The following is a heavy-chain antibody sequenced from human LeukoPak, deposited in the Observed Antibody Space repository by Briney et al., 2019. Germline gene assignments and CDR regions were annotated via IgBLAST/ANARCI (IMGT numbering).Heavy chain of an antibody. Sequence: PGGSLRLSCAASGFTFSSYWMSWVRQAPGKGLEWVANIKRDGSEKYYVDSVKGRFTISRDNAKNSLYLQMNSLRAEDTAVYYCARDGHYDYVWGSYPLGFDPWGQGTLVTVSS. J-gene: IGHJ5*02. CDR3: ARDGHYDYVWGSYPLGFDP. CDR2: IKRDGSEK. CDR1: GFTFSSYW. V-gene: IGHV3-7*01. D-gene: IGHD3-16*02.